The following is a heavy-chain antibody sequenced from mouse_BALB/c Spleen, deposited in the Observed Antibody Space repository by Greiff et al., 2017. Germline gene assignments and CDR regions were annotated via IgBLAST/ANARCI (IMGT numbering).Heavy chain of an antibody. CDR2: ISYSGST. CDR1: GYSITSDYA. CDR3: ARGGRPEYFDY. Sequence: EVQLQESGPGLVKPSQSLSLTCTVTGYSITSDYAWNWIRQFPGNKLEWMGYISYSGSTSYNPSLKSRISITRDTSKNQFFLQLNSVTTEDTATYYCARGGRPEYFDYWGQGTTLTVSS. V-gene: IGHV3-2*02. J-gene: IGHJ2*01.